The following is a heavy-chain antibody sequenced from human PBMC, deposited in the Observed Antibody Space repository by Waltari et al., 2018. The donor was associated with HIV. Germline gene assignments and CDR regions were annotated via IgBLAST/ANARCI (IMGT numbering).Heavy chain of an antibody. CDR1: AYTFTGYF. D-gene: IGHD5-12*01. Sequence: QVHVEQSGPQVKTYGASVEVSCKASAYTFTGYFIHWVRQAPGEGPVWLGRLNPNSGGTHFAQRFQGRITMTWDPSTNTAYMELTGLRFDDTGLYYCARQLCSSRLCISGYDFWGQGTRVTVSS. CDR3: ARQLCSSRLCISGYDF. J-gene: IGHJ4*02. CDR2: LNPNSGGT. V-gene: IGHV1-2*05.